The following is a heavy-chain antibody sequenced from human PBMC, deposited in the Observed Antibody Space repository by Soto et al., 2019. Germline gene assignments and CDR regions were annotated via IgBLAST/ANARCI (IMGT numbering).Heavy chain of an antibody. Sequence: QVQLQESGPGLVKPSQTLSLTCTVSGASISSGNYYWNWVRQYPGKGLEWVGYTYHRGTTYYNPSLKSRLSISLDTSKNQFSLKVSSVTAADTAVYYCARASFDYLWLYDYWGQGTLVTVSS. V-gene: IGHV4-31*03. CDR1: GASISSGNYY. CDR2: TYHRGTT. J-gene: IGHJ4*02. D-gene: IGHD3-9*01. CDR3: ARASFDYLWLYDY.